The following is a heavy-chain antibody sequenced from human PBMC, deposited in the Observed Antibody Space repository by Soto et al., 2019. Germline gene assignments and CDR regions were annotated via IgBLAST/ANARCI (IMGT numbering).Heavy chain of an antibody. Sequence: ASVKVSCKASGYTVTGYYMHWVRQAPGQELEWMGWINPNSGGTNYAQKFQGRVTMTRETSISTAYMELSMLRSDDTAVYYCARGMVKYCSSTSCYSGMDVWGQGTTVNVSS. CDR3: ARGMVKYCSSTSCYSGMDV. CDR1: GYTVTGYY. CDR2: INPNSGGT. V-gene: IGHV1-2*02. D-gene: IGHD2-2*01. J-gene: IGHJ6*02.